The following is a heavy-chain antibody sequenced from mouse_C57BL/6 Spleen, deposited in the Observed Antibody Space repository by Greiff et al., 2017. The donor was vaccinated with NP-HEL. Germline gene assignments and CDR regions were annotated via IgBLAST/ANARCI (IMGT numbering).Heavy chain of an antibody. CDR3: ARDYHYGSSHFDY. J-gene: IGHJ2*01. Sequence: EVQLQQSGPELVKPGASVKISCKASGYSFTGYYMNWVKQSPEKSLEWIGEINPSTGGTTYNQKFKAKATLTVDKSSSTAYMQLKSLTSEDSAVYYCARDYHYGSSHFDYWGQGTTLTVSS. V-gene: IGHV1-42*01. D-gene: IGHD1-1*01. CDR2: INPSTGGT. CDR1: GYSFTGYY.